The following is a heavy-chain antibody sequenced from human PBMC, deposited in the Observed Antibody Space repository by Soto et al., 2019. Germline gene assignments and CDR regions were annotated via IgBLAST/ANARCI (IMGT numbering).Heavy chain of an antibody. V-gene: IGHV3-23*01. CDR2: IGGSGRNG. J-gene: IGHJ4*02. CDR3: AKLGGAYSTPAY. Sequence: EPQLLESGGGLVQPGGSLRLSCVAPGSTFGPLAMTWVGKAPGKGLEWVSAIGGSGRNGFYSDAVRGRFTIYRDNSQSTLYLRMNSLRAEDTAIYFCAKLGGAYSTPAYWGQGTMVIVSS. D-gene: IGHD1-26*01. CDR1: GSTFGPLA.